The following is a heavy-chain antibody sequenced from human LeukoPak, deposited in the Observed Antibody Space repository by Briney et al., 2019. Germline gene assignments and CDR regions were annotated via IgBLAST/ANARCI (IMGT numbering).Heavy chain of an antibody. CDR2: IYYSGST. CDR3: ARSYYDSSGFGAFDI. D-gene: IGHD3-22*01. V-gene: IGHV4-39*01. Sequence: SETLSLTCTVSGGSISSSSYYWGWIRQPPVKGLEWIGSIYYSGSTYYNPSLKSRVTISVDTSKNQFSLKLSSVTAADTAVYYCARSYYDSSGFGAFDIWGQGTMVTVSS. J-gene: IGHJ3*02. CDR1: GGSISSSSYY.